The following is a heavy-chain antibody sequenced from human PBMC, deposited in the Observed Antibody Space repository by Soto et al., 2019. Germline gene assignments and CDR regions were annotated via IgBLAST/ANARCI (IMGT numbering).Heavy chain of an antibody. Sequence: QITLKESGPTLVKPTQTLTLTCTSSGFSLSTSGVGVGWIRQPPGKALEWLALIYWDDDKRYSPSLKSRLTITKDTSKNPVVLTMTNMDPVDTATYYCAHSLIPNWGSRGAFDYWGQGTLVTVSS. CDR3: AHSLIPNWGSRGAFDY. V-gene: IGHV2-5*02. CDR1: GFSLSTSGVG. CDR2: IYWDDDK. D-gene: IGHD7-27*01. J-gene: IGHJ4*02.